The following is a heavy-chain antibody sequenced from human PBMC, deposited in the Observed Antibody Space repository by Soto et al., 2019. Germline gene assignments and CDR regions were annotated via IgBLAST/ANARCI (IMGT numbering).Heavy chain of an antibody. D-gene: IGHD3-10*01. J-gene: IGHJ4*02. CDR2: FIPMVTMT. V-gene: IGHV1-69*02. CDR3: ATNYGSGSTHFDY. CDR1: EGTFDFYT. Sequence: QVQLVQSGAEVKKPGSSVRVSCTASEGTFDFYTISWVRQAPGKGLEWMGRFIPMVTMTSYAQKFQGRVTITADKSTSTVYMILSSLKSGDTAIYYYATNYGSGSTHFDYWGQGTLVTVSS.